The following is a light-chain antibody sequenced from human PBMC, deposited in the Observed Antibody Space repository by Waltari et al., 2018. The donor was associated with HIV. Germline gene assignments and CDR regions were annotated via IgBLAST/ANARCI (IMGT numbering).Light chain of an antibody. CDR1: SSNIGSNY. CDR3: AAWDDSLSGNWV. V-gene: IGLV1-47*01. CDR2: RNN. Sequence: QSVLTQPPSASGTPGQRVTIPCSGSSSNIGSNYVHWYQPLPGTAPKLLIYRNNQRPSGVPDRFSGSKSCTSASLAISGLRSEDEADYYCAAWDDSLSGNWVFGGGTKLTVL. J-gene: IGLJ3*02.